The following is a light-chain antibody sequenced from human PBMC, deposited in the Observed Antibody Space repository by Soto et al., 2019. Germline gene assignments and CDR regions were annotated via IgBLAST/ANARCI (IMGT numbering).Light chain of an antibody. CDR3: QQYNKLPLT. J-gene: IGKJ1*01. CDR2: AVS. V-gene: IGKV3-15*01. Sequence: EIMMTQSPGTLSASPGERATLSCRASQSVSSNLAWYQQKPGQAPRLLIYAVSTRATGIPARFSGSGSGTEFTLTITSLQSEDFAVYYFQQYNKLPLTFGQGTKVEIK. CDR1: QSVSSN.